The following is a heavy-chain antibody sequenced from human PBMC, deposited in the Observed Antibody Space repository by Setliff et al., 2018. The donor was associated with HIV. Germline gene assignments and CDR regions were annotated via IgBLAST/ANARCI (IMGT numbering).Heavy chain of an antibody. V-gene: IGHV4-59*11. D-gene: IGHD1-7*01. CDR2: FYHTGST. J-gene: IGHJ6*02. CDR3: ARDQGLELRGDYYYYGMDV. Sequence: PSETLSLTCTVSGGSIRSHYWSWIRQPPGKGLEWIGSFYHTGSTHYNPSLKSQTTMSLDTSRNQVSLKLSSVSAADTAVYYCARDQGLELRGDYYYYGMDVWGQGTTVTVSS. CDR1: GGSIRSHY.